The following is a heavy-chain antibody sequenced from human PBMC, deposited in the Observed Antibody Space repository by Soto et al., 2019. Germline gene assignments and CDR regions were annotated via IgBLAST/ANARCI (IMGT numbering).Heavy chain of an antibody. CDR3: AKDRSSAGTGNDYYYYGMDV. D-gene: IGHD6-13*01. V-gene: IGHV3-74*03. Sequence: EVQVVESGGGLVQPGGSLRLSCAASGFIFSSYWMHWVRQVPGKGPVWVARINSDGRNTKYTDSVKGRFTISRDNAKNTLYLQMNSLRAEDTAVYYCAKDRSSAGTGNDYYYYGMDVWGQGTTVTVSS. J-gene: IGHJ6*02. CDR1: GFIFSSYW. CDR2: INSDGRNT.